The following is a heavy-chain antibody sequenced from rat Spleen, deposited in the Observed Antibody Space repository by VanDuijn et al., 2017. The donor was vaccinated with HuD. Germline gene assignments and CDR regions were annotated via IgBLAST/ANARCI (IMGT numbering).Heavy chain of an antibody. D-gene: IGHD1-9*01. V-gene: IGHV5-29*01. CDR1: GFTFSDYY. CDR3: ARRHYGYTDYFDY. Sequence: EVQLVESGGGLVQPGRSLKLSCAASGFTFSDYYMAWVRQAPTKGLEWVASISYDGGGTYYRDSVKGRFTISRDNAENTVYLEMNSLRSEDTATYYCARRHYGYTDYFDYWGQGVMVTVSS. J-gene: IGHJ2*01. CDR2: ISYDGGGT.